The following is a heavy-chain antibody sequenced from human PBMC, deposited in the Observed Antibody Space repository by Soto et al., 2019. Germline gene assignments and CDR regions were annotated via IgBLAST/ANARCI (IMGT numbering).Heavy chain of an antibody. Sequence: QVQLVQSGAEVKKPGSSVKVSCKASGGTFSSYTISWVRQAPGQGLEWMGRIIPNLGIANYAQKFQGRVTINTHKSTSTADMELGSLRSEDTAVYYCAMEYCSSTSCYRDYWGQGTLVTVSS. J-gene: IGHJ4*02. CDR3: AMEYCSSTSCYRDY. D-gene: IGHD2-2*02. V-gene: IGHV1-69*02. CDR1: GGTFSSYT. CDR2: IIPNLGIA.